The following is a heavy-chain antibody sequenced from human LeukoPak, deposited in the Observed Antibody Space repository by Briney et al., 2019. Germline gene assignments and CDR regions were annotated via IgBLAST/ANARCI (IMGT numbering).Heavy chain of an antibody. CDR3: ARPCGSGSYCPVDY. V-gene: IGHV4-39*01. D-gene: IGHD3-10*01. Sequence: SETLSLTCTVSGGSISSSSYYWGWIRQPPGKGLEWIGNIYYSGNTYYNPSLKSRVTISVDTSKNQFSLKLRSVTAAETAVYYCARPCGSGSYCPVDYWGQGTLVTVSS. CDR1: GGSISSSSYY. J-gene: IGHJ4*02. CDR2: IYYSGNT.